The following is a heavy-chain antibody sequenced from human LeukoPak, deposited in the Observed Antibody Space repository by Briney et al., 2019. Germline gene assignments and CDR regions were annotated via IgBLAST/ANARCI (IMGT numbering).Heavy chain of an antibody. D-gene: IGHD5/OR15-5a*01. CDR1: GGSISSGGYY. V-gene: IGHV4-31*03. CDR2: IYYSGST. J-gene: IGHJ5*02. CDR3: ARVSLRNWFDP. Sequence: SETLSLTCTVSGGSISSGGYYWSWISQHPGKGLEWIGYIYYSGSTYYNPSLKSRVTISVDTSKNQFSLKLSSVTAADTAVYYCARVSLRNWFDPWGQGTLVTVSS.